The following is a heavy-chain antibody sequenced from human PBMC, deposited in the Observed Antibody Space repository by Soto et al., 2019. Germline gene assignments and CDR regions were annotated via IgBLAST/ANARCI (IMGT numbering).Heavy chain of an antibody. CDR3: AKDRPRRTSGKFFDY. Sequence: ASVNVSCKASGYTFTSYDINWVRQATGQGLEWMGWMNPNSGNTGYAQKFQGRVTMTRNTSISTAHMELSSLRSEDTALYYCAKDRPRRTSGKFFDYWGQGTPVTVSS. CDR1: GYTFTSYD. CDR2: MNPNSGNT. D-gene: IGHD1-1*01. J-gene: IGHJ4*02. V-gene: IGHV1-8*01.